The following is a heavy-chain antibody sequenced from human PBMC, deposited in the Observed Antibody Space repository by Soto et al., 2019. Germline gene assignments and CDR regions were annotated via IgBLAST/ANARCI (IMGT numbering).Heavy chain of an antibody. Sequence: ASVKVSCKASGGTFSSYAISWVRQAPGQGLEWMGGIIPIFGTANYAQKFQGRVTITADESTSTAYMELSSLRSEDTAVYYCARFRSSSQPDYYCGMDVWGQGTTVTVSS. V-gene: IGHV1-69*13. CDR3: ARFRSSSQPDYYCGMDV. CDR2: IIPIFGTA. CDR1: GGTFSSYA. J-gene: IGHJ6*02. D-gene: IGHD6-6*01.